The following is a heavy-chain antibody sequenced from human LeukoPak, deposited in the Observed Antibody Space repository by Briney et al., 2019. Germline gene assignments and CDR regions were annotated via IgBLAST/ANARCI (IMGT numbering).Heavy chain of an antibody. D-gene: IGHD6-19*01. J-gene: IGHJ4*02. V-gene: IGHV1-2*02. CDR2: INPNSGGT. CDR1: GYTFTGYY. CDR3: ARVWGIAVAGSLTPTLGALDY. Sequence: ASVKVSCKASGYTFTGYYMHWVRQAPGQGLEWMGWINPNSGGTNYAQKFQGRVTMTRDTSISTAYMELSRLRSDDTAVYYCARVWGIAVAGSLTPTLGALDYWGQGTLSPSPQ.